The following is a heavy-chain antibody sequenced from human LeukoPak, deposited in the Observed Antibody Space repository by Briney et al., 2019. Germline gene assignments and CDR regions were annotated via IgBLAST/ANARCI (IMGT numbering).Heavy chain of an antibody. CDR1: GYTFTSYA. CDR3: QASARHDSSGWYVYYFDY. V-gene: IGHV7-4-1*02. D-gene: IGHD6-19*01. CDR2: INTNTGNP. J-gene: IGHJ4*02. Sequence: ASVKVSRKASGYTFTSYAMNWVRQAPGQGLEWMGWINTNTGNPTYAQGFTGRSVFSLDTSVSTAYLQISSLKAEDTAVYYCQASARHDSSGWYVYYFDYWGQGTLVTVSS.